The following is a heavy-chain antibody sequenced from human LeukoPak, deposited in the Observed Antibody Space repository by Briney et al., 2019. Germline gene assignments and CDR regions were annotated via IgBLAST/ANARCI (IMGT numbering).Heavy chain of an antibody. CDR1: GYTFTSYD. CDR2: IIPIFGTA. V-gene: IGHV1-69*13. CDR3: ARGGSVLRFLES. D-gene: IGHD3-3*01. Sequence: GASVKVSCKASGYTFTSYDINWVRQAPGQGLEWMGGIIPIFGTANYAQKFQGRVTITADESTSTAYMELSSLRSEDTAVYYCARGGSVLRFLESWGQGTLVTVSS. J-gene: IGHJ4*02.